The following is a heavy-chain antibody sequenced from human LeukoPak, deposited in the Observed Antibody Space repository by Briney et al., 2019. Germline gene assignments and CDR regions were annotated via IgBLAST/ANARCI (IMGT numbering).Heavy chain of an antibody. Sequence: GESLRISCQTSGYTFANFYVTWVRHMPGKGLEWMGWIHPSDSYVTYNPSFQGHVNISSDTSINTVYLHWRSLKASDTATYFCARHKEGYCTGGDCYSDFFDYGLDVWGQGTTVAVSS. CDR2: IHPSDSYV. D-gene: IGHD2-15*01. J-gene: IGHJ6*02. CDR1: GYTFANFY. CDR3: ARHKEGYCTGGDCYSDFFDYGLDV. V-gene: IGHV5-10-1*01.